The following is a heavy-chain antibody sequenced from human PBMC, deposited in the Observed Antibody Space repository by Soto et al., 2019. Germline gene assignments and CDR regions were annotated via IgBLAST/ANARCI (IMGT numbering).Heavy chain of an antibody. CDR2: ISGSGGST. Sequence: EVQLLESGGGLVQPGGSLRLSCAASAFTFSSYAMTWVRQAPGKGLEWVSAISGSGGSTYYADSVKGRFTISRDNSKNTLFLQMNSMRAEDTAVYYCAKSSGTTSRYFYMDVWGKGTTVTVSS. CDR1: AFTFSSYA. V-gene: IGHV3-23*01. D-gene: IGHD1-7*01. CDR3: AKSSGTTSRYFYMDV. J-gene: IGHJ6*03.